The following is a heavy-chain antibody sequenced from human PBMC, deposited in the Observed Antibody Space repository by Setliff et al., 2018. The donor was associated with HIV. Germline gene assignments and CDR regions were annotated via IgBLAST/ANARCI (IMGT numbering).Heavy chain of an antibody. J-gene: IGHJ4*02. D-gene: IGHD2-8*02. V-gene: IGHV4-4*09. CDR1: GVSISGHF. Sequence: SETLSLTCFVSGVSISGHFWGWIRQPPGKGLEWIGYIYTSGTTEYNPSLDSRVTISVDTSRDQFSLNLRSVTAADTALYFCARLIHTGLLYFDYWGQGTPVT. CDR2: IYTSGTT. CDR3: ARLIHTGLLYFDY.